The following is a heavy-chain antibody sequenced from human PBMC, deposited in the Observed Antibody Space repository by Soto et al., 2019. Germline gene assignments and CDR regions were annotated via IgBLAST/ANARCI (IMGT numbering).Heavy chain of an antibody. D-gene: IGHD6-13*01. CDR1: GYTFTSYG. V-gene: IGHV1-18*01. J-gene: IGHJ4*02. CDR2: ISAYNGNT. CDR3: ARENIAAAGTLDY. Sequence: ASVKVSCKASGYTFTSYGISWVRQSPGQGLEWMGWISAYNGNTNYAQKLQGRVTITADKSTSTAYMELSSLRSEDTAVYYCARENIAAAGTLDYWGQGALVTVSS.